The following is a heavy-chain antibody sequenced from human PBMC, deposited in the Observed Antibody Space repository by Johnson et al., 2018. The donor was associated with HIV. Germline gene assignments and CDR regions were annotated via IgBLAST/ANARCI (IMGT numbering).Heavy chain of an antibody. J-gene: IGHJ3*02. CDR1: GFTFNTSA. CDR3: AKDKAVVTALYDAFDI. Sequence: VQLVESGGGVVQPGGSLRLSCAASGFTFNTSAMSWVRQAPGKGLEWVSAISDSGDNTYYADSVRGRFTISRDNSKNTLYLQMNSLRAEDTAVYYCAKDKAVVTALYDAFDIWGQGTMVTVSS. D-gene: IGHD2-21*02. V-gene: IGHV3-23*04. CDR2: ISDSGDNT.